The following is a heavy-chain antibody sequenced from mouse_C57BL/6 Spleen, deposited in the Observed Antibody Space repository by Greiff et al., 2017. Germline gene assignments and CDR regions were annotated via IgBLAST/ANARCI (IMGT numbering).Heavy chain of an antibody. V-gene: IGHV3-1*01. J-gene: IGHJ3*01. CDR1: GYSITSGYD. CDR3: ARGGSSGPSWVAY. Sequence: EVQLVESGPGMVKPPQSLSLTCTVTGYSITSGYDWHWIRHFPGNKLEWMGYISYSGSTNYNPSLKSRISITHDTSKNHFFLKLNSVTTEDTATYYCARGGSSGPSWVAYWGQGTLVTVSA. CDR2: ISYSGST. D-gene: IGHD3-2*02.